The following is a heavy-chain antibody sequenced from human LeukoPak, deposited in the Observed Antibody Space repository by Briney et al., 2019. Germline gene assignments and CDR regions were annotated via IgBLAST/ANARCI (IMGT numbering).Heavy chain of an antibody. CDR3: ARVGYSGSPGDY. J-gene: IGHJ4*02. D-gene: IGHD1-26*01. V-gene: IGHV3-48*01. CDR1: GFTFSTYP. Sequence: PGGSLRLSCAASGFTFSTYPMNWVRQAPGKGLEWVSYISSRSSTIYYADSVKGRFTISRDNAKNSLYLQMNSLRAEDTAVYYCARVGYSGSPGDYWGQGTLVTVSS. CDR2: ISSRSSTI.